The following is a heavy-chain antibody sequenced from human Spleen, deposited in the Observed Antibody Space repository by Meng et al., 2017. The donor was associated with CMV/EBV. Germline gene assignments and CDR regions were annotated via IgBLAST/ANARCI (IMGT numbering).Heavy chain of an antibody. D-gene: IGHD2-2*01. CDR2: MNPNSGNT. CDR1: GYTFTSYD. Sequence: ASVKVSCKASGYTFTSYDINWVRQATGQGLEWKGWMNPNSGNTGYAQKFQGRVTMTRNTSISTAYMELSSLRSEDTAVYYCARGDPGDCGSTSCYLGYWGQGTLVTVSS. CDR3: ARGDPGDCGSTSCYLGY. V-gene: IGHV1-8*01. J-gene: IGHJ4*02.